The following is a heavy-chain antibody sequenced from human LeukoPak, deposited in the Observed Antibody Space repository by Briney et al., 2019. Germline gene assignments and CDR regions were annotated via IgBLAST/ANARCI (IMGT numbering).Heavy chain of an antibody. D-gene: IGHD4-17*01. CDR3: VRALGDYVLYGMDV. CDR1: GGSISSGGYY. CDR2: IYYSGST. J-gene: IGHJ6*02. V-gene: IGHV4-31*03. Sequence: PSETLSLTCTVSGGSISSGGYYWSWIRQHPGKGLEWIGYIYYSGSTYYNPSLKSRVTISVDTSKNQFSLKLSSVTAADTAVYYCVRALGDYVLYGMDVWGQGTTVTVSS.